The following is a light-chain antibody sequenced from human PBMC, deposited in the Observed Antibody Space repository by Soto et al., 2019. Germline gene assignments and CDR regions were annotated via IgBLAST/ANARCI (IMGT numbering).Light chain of an antibody. V-gene: IGLV8-61*01. CDR3: VLYMGSGIWV. J-gene: IGLJ3*02. Sequence: QTVVTQEPSFSVSPGRTDTLTCGLSSGSVSTAYYPSWYQQTPGQAPRTLIYSTNTRSSGVPDRFSGSILGNKAALTITGAQADDESDYYCVLYMGSGIWVFGGGTKRTVL. CDR1: SGSVSTAYY. CDR2: STN.